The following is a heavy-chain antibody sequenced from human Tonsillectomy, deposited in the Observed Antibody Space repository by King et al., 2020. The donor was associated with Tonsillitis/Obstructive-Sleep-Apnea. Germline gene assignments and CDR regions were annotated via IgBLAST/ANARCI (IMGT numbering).Heavy chain of an antibody. V-gene: IGHV3-9*01. CDR1: GFTFDDYA. D-gene: IGHD2-8*01. J-gene: IGHJ3*01. CDR3: AKAMVYSRSTTQAVAYDAFDV. Sequence: VQLVESGGGLVQPGRSLRLSCAASGFTFDDYAMHWVRRAPGKGLEWVAGINWNSGTTGYAESVKGRFTVSRDNARNSLYLQMNILRPEDTALYYCAKAMVYSRSTTQAVAYDAFDVWGPGTMVTVSS. CDR2: INWNSGTT.